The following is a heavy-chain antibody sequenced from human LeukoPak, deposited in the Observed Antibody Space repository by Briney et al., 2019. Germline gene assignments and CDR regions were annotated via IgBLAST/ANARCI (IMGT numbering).Heavy chain of an antibody. CDR2: ISWNSGSI. J-gene: IGHJ3*02. Sequence: GRSLRLSCAASGFTFDDYAMHWVRQAPGKGLEWVSGISWNSGSIVSADSVKGRFTISRDNAKNSLYLQMNSLRAEDMAMYYCAKGKWKTTSDAFDIWGQGTMVTVSS. D-gene: IGHD1-1*01. V-gene: IGHV3-9*03. CDR3: AKGKWKTTSDAFDI. CDR1: GFTFDDYA.